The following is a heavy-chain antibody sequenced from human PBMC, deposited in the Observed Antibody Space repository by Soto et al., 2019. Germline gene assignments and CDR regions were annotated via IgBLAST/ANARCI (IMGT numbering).Heavy chain of an antibody. J-gene: IGHJ3*02. CDR1: VFGFSAYS. CDR3: AKHLIANNGVWEYFDM. Sequence: GGSLRLSCSGSVFGFSAYSMNWVRPAPGKGLQWVSGLVGSGGDKNYADSVRGRFTVSRDNSKNTLYLQMNSLRDEDTAVYYCAKHLIANNGVWEYFDMWCRGTQVTVS. CDR2: LVGSGGDK. V-gene: IGHV3-23*01. D-gene: IGHD2-8*01.